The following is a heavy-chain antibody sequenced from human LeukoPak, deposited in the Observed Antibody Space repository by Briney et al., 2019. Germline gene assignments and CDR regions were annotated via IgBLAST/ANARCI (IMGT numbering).Heavy chain of an antibody. CDR3: ARDRQWLVYGMDV. CDR1: GFTFSSYG. Sequence: GGSLRLSCAASGFTFSSYGMHWVRQAPGKGLEGVAVIWYDGSNKYYADSVKGRVTISRDNSKNTLYLQMNSLRAEDTAVYYCARDRQWLVYGMDVWGQGTTVTVSS. CDR2: IWYDGSNK. V-gene: IGHV3-33*01. D-gene: IGHD6-19*01. J-gene: IGHJ6*02.